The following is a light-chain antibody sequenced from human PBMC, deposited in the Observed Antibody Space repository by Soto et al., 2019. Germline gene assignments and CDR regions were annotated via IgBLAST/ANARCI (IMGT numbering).Light chain of an antibody. CDR2: EVS. Sequence: QSVLTQRASVSGSPGQSITISCTGTSIDVGGYDYVSWYQQHSGKAPKLMIYEVSNRPSGVSNRFSGSKSGNTASLTISGLQAEDEADYYCYSYTSSTSYVFGTGTKLTVL. CDR3: YSYTSSTSYV. J-gene: IGLJ1*01. V-gene: IGLV2-14*01. CDR1: SIDVGGYDY.